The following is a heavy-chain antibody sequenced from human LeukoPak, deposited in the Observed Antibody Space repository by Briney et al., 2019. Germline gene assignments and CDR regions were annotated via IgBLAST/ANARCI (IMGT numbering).Heavy chain of an antibody. D-gene: IGHD3-22*01. Sequence: PGGSLRLSCAASGFTFSSYEMNWVRQAPGKGLEWVSYISSSGSTIYYADSVKGRFAISRDNAKNSLYLQMNSLRAEDTAVYYCARGVGRYYDSSGYYSGYWGQGTLVTVSS. CDR2: ISSSGSTI. J-gene: IGHJ4*02. CDR1: GFTFSSYE. CDR3: ARGVGRYYDSSGYYSGY. V-gene: IGHV3-48*03.